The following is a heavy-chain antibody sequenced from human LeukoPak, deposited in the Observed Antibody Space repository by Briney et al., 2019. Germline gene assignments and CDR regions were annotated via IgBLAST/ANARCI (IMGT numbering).Heavy chain of an antibody. CDR2: IRSSSSTI. J-gene: IGHJ4*02. CDR3: ARDAHPPYCSGGSCYIMRYYFDY. D-gene: IGHD2-15*01. Sequence: GGSLRLSCAASGFTFSSYSMNWVRQAPGKGLEWVSYIRSSSSTIYYADSVKGRFTISTDNANNSLYLQMNSLRAEDTAVYYCARDAHPPYCSGGSCYIMRYYFDYWGQGTLVTVSS. V-gene: IGHV3-48*01. CDR1: GFTFSSYS.